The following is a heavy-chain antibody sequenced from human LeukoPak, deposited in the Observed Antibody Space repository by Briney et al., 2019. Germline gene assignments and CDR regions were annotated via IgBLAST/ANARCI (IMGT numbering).Heavy chain of an antibody. D-gene: IGHD6-13*01. CDR1: GGSFSGYY. J-gene: IGHJ4*02. CDR3: ASTSYSSSS. V-gene: IGHV4-34*01. CDR2: INHSGST. Sequence: SETLSLTCAVYGGSFSGYYRSWIRQPPGKGLEWIGEINHSGSTNYNPSLKSRVTISVDTSKNQFSLKLSSVTAADTAVYYCASTSYSSSSWGQGTLVTVSS.